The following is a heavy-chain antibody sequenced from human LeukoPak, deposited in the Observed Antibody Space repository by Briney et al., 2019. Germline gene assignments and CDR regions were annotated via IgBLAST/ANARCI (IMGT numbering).Heavy chain of an antibody. V-gene: IGHV3-33*06. CDR3: AKDRSGDSCHMDV. Sequence: GGSLRLSCAPSGFTFSSYGMHWVRQSPGKGLDWVAVIWYDGTNKHYPDSVKGRFTISRQNPKTTVYLQMNRLRAEDTAVYYCAKDRSGDSCHMDVWGKGTTVTVSS. D-gene: IGHD2-21*01. CDR1: GFTFSSYG. CDR2: IWYDGTNK. J-gene: IGHJ6*03.